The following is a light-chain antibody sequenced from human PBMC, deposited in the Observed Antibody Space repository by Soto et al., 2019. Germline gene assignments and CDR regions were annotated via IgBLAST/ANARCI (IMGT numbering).Light chain of an antibody. J-gene: IGKJ3*01. CDR3: QHYGTSAL. CDR2: DAS. CDR1: QSVSSSY. V-gene: IGKV3-20*01. Sequence: EIVLTQSPGTLSLSPGERATLSCRASQSVSSSYLAWYQQKPGQAPRLLIYDASRATGIPDRFSGSGSGTDFTLNITRLEPEYFAVYYCQHYGTSALFGPGTKVDI.